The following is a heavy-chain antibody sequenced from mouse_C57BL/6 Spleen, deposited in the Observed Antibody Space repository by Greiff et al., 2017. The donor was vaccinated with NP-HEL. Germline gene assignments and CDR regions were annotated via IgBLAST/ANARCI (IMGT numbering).Heavy chain of an antibody. D-gene: IGHD2-2*01. CDR1: GFNIKDDY. CDR2: IDPENGDT. V-gene: IGHV14-4*01. CDR3: TTEGVTAY. Sequence: VQLQQSGAELVRPGASVKLSCTASGFNIKDDYMHWVKQRPEQGLEWIGWIDPENGDTEYASKFQGNATITADTSSNTAYLQLSSLTSEDTAVYYCTTEGVTAYWGQGTTLTVSS. J-gene: IGHJ2*01.